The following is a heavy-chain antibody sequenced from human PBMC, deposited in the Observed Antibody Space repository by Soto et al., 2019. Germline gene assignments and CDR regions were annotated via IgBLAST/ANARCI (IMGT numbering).Heavy chain of an antibody. CDR3: ARFYCSSTSCSFDY. D-gene: IGHD2-2*01. CDR2: INAGNGNT. CDR1: GYTFTSYA. V-gene: IGHV1-3*01. J-gene: IGHJ4*02. Sequence: ASVKVSCKASGYTFTSYAMHWVRQAPGQRLEWMGWINAGNGNTKYSQKFQGRVTMTRDTSASTAYMELSSLRSEDTAVYYCARFYCSSTSCSFDYWGQGTLVTVSS.